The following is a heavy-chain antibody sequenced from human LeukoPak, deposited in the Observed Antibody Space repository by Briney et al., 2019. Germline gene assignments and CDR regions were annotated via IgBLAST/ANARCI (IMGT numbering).Heavy chain of an antibody. Sequence: PSETLSLTCTVSGGSVSSGSYYWSWIRQPPGKGLEWIGYIYYSGSTNYNPSLKSRVTISLDTSKNQLSLKVSSVTAADTAVYYCARRGRTYTLDYWGQGNLVTVSS. J-gene: IGHJ4*02. CDR3: ARRGRTYTLDY. CDR2: IYYSGST. V-gene: IGHV4-61*01. CDR1: GGSVSSGSYY. D-gene: IGHD2-15*01.